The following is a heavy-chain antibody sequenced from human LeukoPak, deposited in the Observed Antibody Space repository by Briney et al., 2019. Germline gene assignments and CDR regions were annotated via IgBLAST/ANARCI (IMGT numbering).Heavy chain of an antibody. CDR1: GFTFSSYN. D-gene: IGHD2-21*02. Sequence: QPGGSLRLSCAASGFTFSSYNMNWVRQAPGKGLEWVAHINPDGRDTYYVDSVKGRFTISRDNAQNSMYLQMNSLRVEDTAVYYCTSWGDTTAEYFQRWGQGTLVTVSS. J-gene: IGHJ1*01. CDR2: INPDGRDT. V-gene: IGHV3-7*01. CDR3: TSWGDTTAEYFQR.